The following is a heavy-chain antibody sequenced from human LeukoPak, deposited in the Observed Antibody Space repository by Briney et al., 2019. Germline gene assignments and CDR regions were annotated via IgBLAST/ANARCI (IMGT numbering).Heavy chain of an antibody. Sequence: GGSLRLSCAASGFTFNNYWIHWVRQVPGKDLVWVSRIDGDASRTNYADSVKGRFTISRDDVKNMVYLQMSSLTVEDTAVYYCASYCNGDTCDGALDLWGQGTLVTVSS. CDR3: ASYCNGDTCDGALDL. CDR1: GFTFNNYW. D-gene: IGHD2-15*01. V-gene: IGHV3-74*01. CDR2: IDGDASRT. J-gene: IGHJ3*01.